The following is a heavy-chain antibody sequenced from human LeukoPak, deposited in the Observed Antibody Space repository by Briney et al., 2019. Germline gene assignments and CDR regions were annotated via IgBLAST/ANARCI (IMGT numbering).Heavy chain of an antibody. J-gene: IGHJ4*02. D-gene: IGHD6-13*01. V-gene: IGHV3-30*18. CDR2: ISSDGSNK. CDR3: AKDRGASSSWHLVFDY. CDR1: GFTFSNYG. Sequence: PGRSLRLSCAASGFTFSNYGMHWVRQAPGKGLEWVAVISSDGSNKYYADSVKGRFTISRDNSKNTLYLQMNSLRAEDTAVFYCAKDRGASSSWHLVFDYWGQGTLVTVSS.